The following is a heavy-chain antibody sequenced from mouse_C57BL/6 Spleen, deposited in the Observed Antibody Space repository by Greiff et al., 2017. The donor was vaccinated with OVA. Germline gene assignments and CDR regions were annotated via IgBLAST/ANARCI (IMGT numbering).Heavy chain of an antibody. CDR2: ISDGGSYT. V-gene: IGHV5-4*01. D-gene: IGHD1-1*01. J-gene: IGHJ2*01. CDR1: GFTFSSYA. CDR3: ARESYGSSWDYFDY. Sequence: EVMLVESGGGLVKPGGSLKLSCAASGFTFSSYAMSWVRQTPEKRLEWVATISDGGSYTYYPDNVKGRFTISRDNAKNNLYLQMSHLKSEDTAMYDCARESYGSSWDYFDYWGQGTTLTVSS.